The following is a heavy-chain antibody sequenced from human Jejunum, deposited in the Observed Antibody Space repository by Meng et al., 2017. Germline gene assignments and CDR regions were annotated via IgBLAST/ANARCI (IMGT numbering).Heavy chain of an antibody. J-gene: IGHJ3*02. CDR3: AELSSSAFDI. V-gene: IGHV3-74*01. CDR1: GFTFSSYW. D-gene: IGHD6-19*01. CDR2: INTDGSTT. Sequence: GGSLRLSCTASGFTFSSYWMHWVRQAPGKGLVWVSLINTDGSTTDYADSVQGRFTISRDNAKNTLYLQMNSLRAEDTAVYYCAELSSSAFDIWGQGTMVTVSS.